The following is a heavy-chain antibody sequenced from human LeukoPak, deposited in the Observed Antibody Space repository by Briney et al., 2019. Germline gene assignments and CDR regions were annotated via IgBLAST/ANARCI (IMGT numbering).Heavy chain of an antibody. CDR3: AKPNGRFGELLYYYYYMDV. CDR1: GFTFSSYS. J-gene: IGHJ6*03. Sequence: QPGGSLRLSCAAAGFTFSSYSMNWVRQAPGKGLEWVSAISGSGGSTYYADSVKDRFTISRDNSKNTLYLQMNSLRAEDTAVYYCAKPNGRFGELLYYYYYMDVWGKGTTVTVSS. V-gene: IGHV3-23*01. D-gene: IGHD3-10*01. CDR2: ISGSGGST.